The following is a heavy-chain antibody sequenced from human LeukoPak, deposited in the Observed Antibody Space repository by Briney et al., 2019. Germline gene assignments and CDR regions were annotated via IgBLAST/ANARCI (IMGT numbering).Heavy chain of an antibody. V-gene: IGHV4-34*01. CDR2: INHSGST. Sequence: PSETLSLTCAVYGGSFSGYYWSWIRQPPGKGLEWIGEINHSGSTNYNPSLKSRVTISVDTSKNQFSLKLSSVTAADTAVYYCARRAPNMVRGVRKNWFDPWGQGTLVTVSS. J-gene: IGHJ5*02. CDR3: ARRAPNMVRGVRKNWFDP. D-gene: IGHD3-10*01. CDR1: GGSFSGYY.